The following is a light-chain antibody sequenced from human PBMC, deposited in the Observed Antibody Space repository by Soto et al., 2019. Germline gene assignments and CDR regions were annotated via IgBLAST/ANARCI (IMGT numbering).Light chain of an antibody. CDR3: QSYDSSLSGSNVV. CDR2: GNS. J-gene: IGLJ2*01. CDR1: SSNIGAGYD. V-gene: IGLV1-40*01. Sequence: QSVLTQPPSVSGAPGQRVTISCTGTSSNIGAGYDVHWYQQLPGTAPKLLIYGNSNRPSGVPDRFSGSKPGTSASLAITGLQAEDEADYYCQSYDSSLSGSNVVFGGRTKVTVL.